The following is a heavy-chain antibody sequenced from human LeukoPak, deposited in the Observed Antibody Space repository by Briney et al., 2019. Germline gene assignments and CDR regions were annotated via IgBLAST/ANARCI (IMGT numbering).Heavy chain of an antibody. V-gene: IGHV1-2*02. CDR2: INPNGGGT. D-gene: IGHD5-24*01. CDR1: GYTFTGYY. J-gene: IGHJ5*02. Sequence: ASVKVSCKASGYTFTGYYMHWVRQAPGQGLEWMGWINPNGGGTNYAQKFQGRVTMTRDTSISTAYMELSRLRSDDTAVYYCPRDPRDGYNPYNWFDPWGQGTLVTVSS. CDR3: PRDPRDGYNPYNWFDP.